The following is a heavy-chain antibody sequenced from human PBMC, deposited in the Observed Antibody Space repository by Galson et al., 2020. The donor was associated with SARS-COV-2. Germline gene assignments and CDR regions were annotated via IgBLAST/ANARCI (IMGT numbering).Heavy chain of an antibody. CDR1: GFALSNSA. J-gene: IGHJ4*02. V-gene: IGHV3-30*04. CDR3: ARETDDHTSSWYYY. Sequence: QLGESLKISCAASGFALSNSAMHWVRQAPGKGLEWVAIISYDGTTKYNSDSVKGRFTISRDISKNTLYLQMNSLRPEDTAVYYCARETDDHTSSWYYYWGQGARVSVSS. D-gene: IGHD6-13*01. CDR2: ISYDGTTK.